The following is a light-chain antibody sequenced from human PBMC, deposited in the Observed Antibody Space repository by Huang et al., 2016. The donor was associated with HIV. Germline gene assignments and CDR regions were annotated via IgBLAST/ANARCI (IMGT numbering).Light chain of an antibody. Sequence: DIQMTQSPSSLSASVGDSVTITCRASQSISEYVHWYQQKPGKAPKLLIYVASTLQSGVPSRFSGSGSGKDFTLTIRSLQREDFATYYWQQTYGTPTTFGQGTKLDIK. CDR2: VAS. CDR1: QSISEY. J-gene: IGKJ2*01. V-gene: IGKV1-39*01. CDR3: QQTYGTPTT.